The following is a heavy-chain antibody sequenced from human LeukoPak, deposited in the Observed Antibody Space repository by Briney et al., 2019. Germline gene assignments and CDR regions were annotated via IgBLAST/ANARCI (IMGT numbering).Heavy chain of an antibody. CDR1: GGSFSGYY. CDR3: ARSEVLLFDY. Sequence: SETLSLTCAVYGGSFSGYYWSWIRQPPGKGLEWIGEINHSGSTNYNPSLKSRVTISVDTSKNQFSLKLSSVTAADTAVYYCARSEVLLFDYWGQGTLVTVSS. D-gene: IGHD3-10*01. V-gene: IGHV4-34*01. CDR2: INHSGST. J-gene: IGHJ4*02.